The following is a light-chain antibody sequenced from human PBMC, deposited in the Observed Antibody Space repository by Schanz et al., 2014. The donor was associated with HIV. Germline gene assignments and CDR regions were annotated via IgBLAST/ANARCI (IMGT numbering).Light chain of an antibody. V-gene: IGLV2-11*01. J-gene: IGLJ3*02. CDR1: SSDVGTYDY. Sequence: QSALTQPASVSGSPGQSITISCTGTSSDVGTYDYVSWYQQHPGKAPKLMIYDVSKRPSGVPDRFSGSKSGNTASLTISGLQGEDEADYYCCSYAGSYSWMFGGGTKLTVL. CDR2: DVS. CDR3: CSYAGSYSWM.